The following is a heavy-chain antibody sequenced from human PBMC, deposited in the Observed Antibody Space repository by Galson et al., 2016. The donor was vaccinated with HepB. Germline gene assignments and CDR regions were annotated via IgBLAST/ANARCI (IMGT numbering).Heavy chain of an antibody. V-gene: IGHV3-23*01. D-gene: IGHD6-13*01. CDR1: GFTLSNSA. CDR3: AVRYSSIWYFQH. J-gene: IGHJ1*01. Sequence: SLRLSCAASGFTLSNSAMSWVRQAPGKGLEWVSAMSDSGGSTYYADSAKGRFTISRDNSKNTQYLQMNSQGAEDTAIYYCAVRYSSIWYFQHCGRGTLVSVAS. CDR2: MSDSGGST.